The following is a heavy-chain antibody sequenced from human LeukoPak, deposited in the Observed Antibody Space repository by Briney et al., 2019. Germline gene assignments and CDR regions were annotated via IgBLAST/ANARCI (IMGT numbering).Heavy chain of an antibody. CDR3: AAFMVRGVSDAFDI. J-gene: IGHJ3*02. Sequence: GASVKVSCKASGYTFTGYYMHWVRQAPGQGLEWMGWINPNSGGTNYAQKFQGRVTMTRDTSISTAYMELSRLRSDDTAVYYCAAFMVRGVSDAFDIWGQGTMVTVSS. CDR1: GYTFTGYY. D-gene: IGHD3-10*01. V-gene: IGHV1-2*02. CDR2: INPNSGGT.